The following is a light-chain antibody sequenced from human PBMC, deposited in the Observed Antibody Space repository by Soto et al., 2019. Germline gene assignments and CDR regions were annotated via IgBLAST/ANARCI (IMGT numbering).Light chain of an antibody. J-gene: IGKJ1*01. V-gene: IGKV2-28*01. CDR3: MQALETPWT. CDR2: LGS. CDR1: QSLQHSNGYNY. Sequence: DIVMTQSPLSLPVTPGEPASISCRSTQSLQHSNGYNYLDWYLQKPGQSPQLLIFLGSNRASGVSDRFSGSGSGIDFTLKISRVEADDVGVYYCMQALETPWTFGQGTKVEIK.